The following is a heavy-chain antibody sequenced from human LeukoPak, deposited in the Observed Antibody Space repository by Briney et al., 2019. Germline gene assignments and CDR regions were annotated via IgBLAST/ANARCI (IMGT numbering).Heavy chain of an antibody. Sequence: PGGSLRLPCAASGFTFSSYSMNWVRQAPGKGLEWISFISGSGSTIYYADSVKGRFTISRDNAENSVYLQMNSLRAEDTALYYCASYIVGPTLDYWGQGTLVTVSS. J-gene: IGHJ4*02. CDR2: ISGSGSTI. CDR1: GFTFSSYS. CDR3: ASYIVGPTLDY. D-gene: IGHD1-26*01. V-gene: IGHV3-48*04.